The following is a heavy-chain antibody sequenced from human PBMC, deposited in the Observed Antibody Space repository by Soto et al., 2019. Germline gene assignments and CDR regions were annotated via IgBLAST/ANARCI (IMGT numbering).Heavy chain of an antibody. CDR3: AKNPPLPGRRELLWGGSGVY. CDR1: GFTFSSYA. J-gene: IGHJ4*02. CDR2: ISGSGGST. Sequence: EVQLLESGGGLVQPGGSLRLSCAASGFTFSSYAMSWVRQAPGKGLEWVSAISGSGGSTYYADSVKGRFTISRDNSKNTLYLQMNSLRAEDTAVYYCAKNPPLPGRRELLWGGSGVYWGQGTLVTVSS. D-gene: IGHD1-26*01. V-gene: IGHV3-23*01.